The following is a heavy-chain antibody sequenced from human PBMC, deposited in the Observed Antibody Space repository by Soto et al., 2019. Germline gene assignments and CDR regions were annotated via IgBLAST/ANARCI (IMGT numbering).Heavy chain of an antibody. Sequence: QVQLVQSGAEVKKPGASVKVSCKASGYTFTSYDINWVRQATGQGLEYMGWLNPNSGNTGYAKKFQGRVTKTRNTSISTAYMELSNLRSDDTAVYYCARERGRYGMDVWGQGTTVTVSS. CDR3: ARERGRYGMDV. D-gene: IGHD3-10*01. CDR2: LNPNSGNT. J-gene: IGHJ6*02. CDR1: GYTFTSYD. V-gene: IGHV1-8*01.